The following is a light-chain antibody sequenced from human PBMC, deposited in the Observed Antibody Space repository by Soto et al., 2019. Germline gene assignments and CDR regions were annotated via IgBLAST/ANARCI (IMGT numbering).Light chain of an antibody. Sequence: IVLAQSPGTLSLSPGEIATLSCRASQSVSSSYLAWYQQKPGQAPRLLIYGASIRASGVPERFSGGGSGTDFTLTITRLEPEDFAVYYCQQYGSSLFTFGPGTKVDI. V-gene: IGKV3-20*01. CDR3: QQYGSSLFT. CDR1: QSVSSSY. J-gene: IGKJ3*01. CDR2: GAS.